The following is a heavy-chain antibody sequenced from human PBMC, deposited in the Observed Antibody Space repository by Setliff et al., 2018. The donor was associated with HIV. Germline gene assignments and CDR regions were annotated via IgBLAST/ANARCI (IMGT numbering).Heavy chain of an antibody. Sequence: HPGGSLRLSCAASGFTVSSNYMSWVRQAPGKGLEWISFIGGHGSIIHYADSVKGRFTISRDNAKNSVYLQMHSLRVEDTAVYYCAAVPWGHSSLIIDHWGQGTPVTVSS. D-gene: IGHD3-16*01. CDR3: AAVPWGHSSLIIDH. V-gene: IGHV3-48*03. CDR2: IGGHGSII. CDR1: GFTVSSNY. J-gene: IGHJ4*02.